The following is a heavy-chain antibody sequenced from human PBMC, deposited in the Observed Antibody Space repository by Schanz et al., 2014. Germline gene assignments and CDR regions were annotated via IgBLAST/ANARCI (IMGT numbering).Heavy chain of an antibody. Sequence: QVQLVQSGAELRKPGTSVKVSCKTSGYTFSNDDINWVRQAIGQGPEWMGWINPNSGTTNYAQKFQGWVTMTRDTSISTAYMELSRLKSDDTAVYYCARDQSPYTNSSDVRYFDYWGQGTLVTVSS. CDR1: GYTFSNDD. D-gene: IGHD6-6*01. CDR2: INPNSGTT. J-gene: IGHJ4*02. CDR3: ARDQSPYTNSSDVRYFDY. V-gene: IGHV1-2*04.